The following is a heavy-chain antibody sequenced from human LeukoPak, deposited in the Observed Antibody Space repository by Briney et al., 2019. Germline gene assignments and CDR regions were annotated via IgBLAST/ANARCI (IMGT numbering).Heavy chain of an antibody. CDR1: GDSISSYY. CDR2: IYTGGST. CDR3: ARESTSEGGWFEP. Sequence: SETLSLTCAVSGDSISSYYWSWIRQPAGKGLEWVGRIYTGGSTNYNPSVKSRVTMSVDTSKNQFYLKLSSVTAADTAVYYCARESTSEGGWFEPWGERELGSVSS. V-gene: IGHV4-4*07. D-gene: IGHD2-2*01. J-gene: IGHJ5*02.